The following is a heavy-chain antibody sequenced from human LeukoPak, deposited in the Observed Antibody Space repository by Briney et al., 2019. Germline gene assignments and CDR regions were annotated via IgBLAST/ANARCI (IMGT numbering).Heavy chain of an antibody. V-gene: IGHV1-46*01. Sequence: GASVKVSCKASGYTFTNYYMHWVRQAPAQGREWMGIINPSGGSTSYAQKFQGRVTMTRDTSTSTVYMELSSLRSGDTAVYYWARASDDYGGGNFDYWGQGTLVTVSS. CDR3: ARASDDYGGGNFDY. CDR2: INPSGGST. CDR1: GYTFTNYY. D-gene: IGHD4-23*01. J-gene: IGHJ4*02.